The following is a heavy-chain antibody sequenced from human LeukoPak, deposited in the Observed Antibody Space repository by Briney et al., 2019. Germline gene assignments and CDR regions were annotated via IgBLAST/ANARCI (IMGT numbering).Heavy chain of an antibody. CDR3: ARGTYCDGIRCYGNFDY. V-gene: IGHV3-13*01. CDR1: GFTFSKYD. CDR2: IGTAADT. D-gene: IGHD2-21*01. J-gene: IGHJ4*02. Sequence: PGGSLRLSCAASGFTFSKYDMHWVRQVTGKGLEWVSAIGTAADTYYAGSVKGRFTISRENAKDSLYLQMNSLTAGDTAVYYCARGTYCDGIRCYGNFDYWGQGTLVTVSS.